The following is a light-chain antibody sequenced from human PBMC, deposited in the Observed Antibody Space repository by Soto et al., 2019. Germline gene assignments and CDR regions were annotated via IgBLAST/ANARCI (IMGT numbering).Light chain of an antibody. V-gene: IGKV3-11*01. CDR3: QQRTKFLWT. CDR2: DTS. CDR1: QSVSSY. J-gene: IGKJ1*01. Sequence: EIVLTQSPATLSLSPGERATLSCRASQSVSSYLAWYQQKPGQAPRLLIYDTSNRDTGIPARFSGSGSGTDFTLTISSLEPEDFAVYFCQQRTKFLWTFGQGTKVDI.